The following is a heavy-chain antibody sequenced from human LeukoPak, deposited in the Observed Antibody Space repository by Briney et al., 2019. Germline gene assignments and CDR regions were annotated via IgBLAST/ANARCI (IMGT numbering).Heavy chain of an antibody. J-gene: IGHJ4*02. CDR2: ISAYNGNT. CDR1: GYTFTSYG. CDR3: ARARGTPTRMTDY. D-gene: IGHD1-7*01. Sequence: ASVKVSCKASGYTFTSYGISWVRQAPGQGLEWMGLISAYNGNTNYAQKLQVRVTMTTDTSTSTAYIELRSLSSDAPAVYSCARARGTPTRMTDYWGQGTLVTVSS. V-gene: IGHV1-18*01.